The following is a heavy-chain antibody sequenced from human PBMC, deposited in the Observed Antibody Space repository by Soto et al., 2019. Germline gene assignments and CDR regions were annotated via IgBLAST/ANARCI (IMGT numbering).Heavy chain of an antibody. D-gene: IGHD3-16*01. J-gene: IGHJ6*03. V-gene: IGHV4-39*01. CDR3: ATLKITPGKYYYYYYMDV. Sequence: SETLSLTCTVSGGSISSSSYYWGWIRQPPGKGLEWIGSIYYSGSTYYNPSLKSRVTISVDTSKNQFSLKLSSVTAADTAVYYCATLKITPGKYYYYYYMDVWGKGTTVTVSS. CDR2: IYYSGST. CDR1: GGSISSSSYY.